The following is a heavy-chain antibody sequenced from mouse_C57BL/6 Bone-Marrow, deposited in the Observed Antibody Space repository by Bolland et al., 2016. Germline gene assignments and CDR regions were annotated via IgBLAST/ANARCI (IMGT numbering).Heavy chain of an antibody. V-gene: IGHV1-54*01. J-gene: IGHJ3*01. CDR3: ARPSSYDYDWFAY. D-gene: IGHD2-4*01. CDR2: T. Sequence: TNYNEKFKGKATLTADKSSSTAYMQLSSLTSEDSAVYFCARPSSYDYDWFAYWGQGTLV.